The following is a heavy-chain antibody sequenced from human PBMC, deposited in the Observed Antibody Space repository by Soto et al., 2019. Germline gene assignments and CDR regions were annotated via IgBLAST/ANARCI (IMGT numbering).Heavy chain of an antibody. J-gene: IGHJ6*02. Sequence: QVQLVESGGGVVQPGRSLRLSCAASGFTFSSYGMHWVRQAPGKGLEWVAVISYDGSNKYYADSVKGRFTISRDNSKNKLYLQMNSLRAEDTAVYYCAKDGSVGRYFLGYYYYGMDVWGQGTTVTVSS. CDR2: ISYDGSNK. V-gene: IGHV3-30*18. D-gene: IGHD3-3*01. CDR3: AKDGSVGRYFLGYYYYGMDV. CDR1: GFTFSSYG.